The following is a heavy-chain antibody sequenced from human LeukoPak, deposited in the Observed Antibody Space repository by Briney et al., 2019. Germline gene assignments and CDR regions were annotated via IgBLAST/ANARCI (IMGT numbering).Heavy chain of an antibody. V-gene: IGHV3-7*03. J-gene: IGHJ4*02. D-gene: IGHD2-2*01. CDR3: AKDDCSSTSCSLDY. CDR1: GLTPSRCG. Sequence: GGSLRLSCAASGLTPSRCGMSWVRQAPGKGLEWVANIKEDGSEKYYVDSVKGRFIISRDNAKNTLYLQMNSLRAEDTAVYYCAKDDCSSTSCSLDYWGQGTLVTVSS. CDR2: IKEDGSEK.